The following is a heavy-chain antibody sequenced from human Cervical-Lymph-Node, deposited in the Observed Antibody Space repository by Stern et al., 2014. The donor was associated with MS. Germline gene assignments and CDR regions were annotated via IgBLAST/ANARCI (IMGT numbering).Heavy chain of an antibody. Sequence: DQLVESGPGLVRPSQTLSLTCTVSGASISSGRYYWSWIRQHPGKGLEWVGYIYYSGTTYFSPSLKSRLSMSIDTSKNQFSLNLSSVTAADTAVYYCARSGDFNWFDPWGQGTLVTVSS. CDR2: IYYSGTT. V-gene: IGHV4-31*03. J-gene: IGHJ5*02. CDR3: ARSGDFNWFDP. D-gene: IGHD2-21*02. CDR1: GASISSGRYY.